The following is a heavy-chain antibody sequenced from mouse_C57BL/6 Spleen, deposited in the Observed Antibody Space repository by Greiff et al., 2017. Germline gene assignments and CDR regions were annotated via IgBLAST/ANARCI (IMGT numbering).Heavy chain of an antibody. CDR1: GYAFSSYW. Sequence: QVHVKQSGAELVKPGASVKISCKASGYAFSSYWMNWVKQRPGKGLEWIGQIYPGDGDTNYNGKFKGKATLTADKSSSTAYMQLSSLTSEDSAVYFCARLYYGSRYYAMDYWGQGTSVTVSS. CDR2: IYPGDGDT. CDR3: ARLYYGSRYYAMDY. J-gene: IGHJ4*01. V-gene: IGHV1-80*01. D-gene: IGHD1-1*01.